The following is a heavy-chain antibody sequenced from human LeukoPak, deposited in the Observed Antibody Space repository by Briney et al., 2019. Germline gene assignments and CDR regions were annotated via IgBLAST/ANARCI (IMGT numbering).Heavy chain of an antibody. Sequence: SETLSLTCTVSGGSISSYYWSWIRQPPGKGLEWIGYIYYSGSTTYNPSLKSRVTISVYTSKNQFSLRLSSVTAADTAVYYCARGLEPPDFDYWGQGTLVTVSS. J-gene: IGHJ4*02. CDR1: GGSISSYY. CDR2: IYYSGST. V-gene: IGHV4-59*01. D-gene: IGHD1-1*01. CDR3: ARGLEPPDFDY.